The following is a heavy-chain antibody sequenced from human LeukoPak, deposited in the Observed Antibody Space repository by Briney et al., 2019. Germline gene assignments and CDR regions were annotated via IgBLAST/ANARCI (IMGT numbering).Heavy chain of an antibody. J-gene: IGHJ5*02. Sequence: SETLSLTCTVSGDSISTSNSYWGWIRQPPGKGLEWIGSIYYSGNTYYNPSLKSRVTISVDTSKNQFSLKLSSVTAADTAVYYCARAYSSSWYFNWFDPWGQGTLVTVSS. CDR3: ARAYSSSWYFNWFDP. CDR1: GDSISTSNSY. CDR2: IYYSGNT. V-gene: IGHV4-39*07. D-gene: IGHD6-13*01.